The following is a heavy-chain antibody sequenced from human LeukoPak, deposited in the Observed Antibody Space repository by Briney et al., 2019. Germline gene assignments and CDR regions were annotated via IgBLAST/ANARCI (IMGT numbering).Heavy chain of an antibody. D-gene: IGHD2-21*01. CDR2: IVVGSGNT. J-gene: IGHJ4*02. Sequence: IGWIVVGSGNTNYAQKFQERVTISRDMSTSTAYMELSSLRSEDTAVYYCAAARMGVIASGDWGQGTLVTVSS. V-gene: IGHV1-58*01. CDR3: AAARMGVIASGD.